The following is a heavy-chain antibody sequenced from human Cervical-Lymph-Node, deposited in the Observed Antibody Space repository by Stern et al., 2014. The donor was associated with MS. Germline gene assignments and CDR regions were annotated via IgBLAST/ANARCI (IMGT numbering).Heavy chain of an antibody. V-gene: IGHV1-46*02. CDR1: EYTHNNYL. Sequence: VQLVESRSEVKKPGASVKVSCKASEYTHNNYLIHWVRQAPGQRPDWMGVINPSGATNYAQKVQDRVTMTTDASTSTFYMELSRLRSEDTAVYYCAVRYCSGGRCYSVPDVWGQGTTVIVSS. J-gene: IGHJ6*02. CDR2: INPSGAT. D-gene: IGHD2-15*01. CDR3: AVRYCSGGRCYSVPDV.